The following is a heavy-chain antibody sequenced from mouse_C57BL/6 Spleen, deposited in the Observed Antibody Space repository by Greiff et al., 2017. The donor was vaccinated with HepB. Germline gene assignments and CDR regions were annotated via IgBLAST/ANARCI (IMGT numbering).Heavy chain of an antibody. Sequence: DVKLVESGGGLVKPGGSLKLSCAASGFTFSSYAMSWVRQTPEKRLEWVATISDGGSYTYYPDNVKGRFTISRDNAKNNRYLQMSHLKSEDTAMYYCARDQGSGAMDYWGQGTSVTVAS. CDR3: ARDQGSGAMDY. CDR1: GFTFSSYA. CDR2: ISDGGSYT. J-gene: IGHJ4*01. V-gene: IGHV5-4*01. D-gene: IGHD3-1*01.